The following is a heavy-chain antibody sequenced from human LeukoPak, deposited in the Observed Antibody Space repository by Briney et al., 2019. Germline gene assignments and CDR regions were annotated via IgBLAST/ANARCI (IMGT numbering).Heavy chain of an antibody. CDR1: GGSISSSSYY. Sequence: PSETLSLTCTVSGGSISSSSYYWGWIRQPPGKGLEWIGSIYYSGSTYYNPSLKSRVTISVDTSKNQFSLKLSSVTAADTAVYYCASGGWLLLRPLDYWGQGPLVTVSS. D-gene: IGHD3-22*01. J-gene: IGHJ4*02. CDR3: ASGGWLLLRPLDY. V-gene: IGHV4-39*07. CDR2: IYYSGST.